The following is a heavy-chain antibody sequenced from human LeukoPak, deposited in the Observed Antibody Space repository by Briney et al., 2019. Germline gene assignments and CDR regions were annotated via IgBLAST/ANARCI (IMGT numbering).Heavy chain of an antibody. CDR1: GFTFSDSC. V-gene: IGHV3-11*01. D-gene: IGHD3-22*01. CDR2: ISGNGYNT. J-gene: IGHJ5*02. Sequence: GGSLRLSCAVSGFTFSDSCMSWIRQAPGKGLECVSYISGNGYNTYYADSVKGRFTLYRDNANTLLPLQMNSLRVEDTALYYCATDYFDTSSVPWGQGTRVTVSS. CDR3: ATDYFDTSSVP.